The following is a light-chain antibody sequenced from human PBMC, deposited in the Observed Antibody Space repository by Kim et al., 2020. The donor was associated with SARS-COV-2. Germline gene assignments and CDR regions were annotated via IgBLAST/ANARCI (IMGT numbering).Light chain of an antibody. J-gene: IGKJ2*01. CDR3: HQYFSFPFT. CDR2: WAS. CDR1: PSVLYSSNNKNY. Sequence: RATINCKSSPSVLYSSNNKNYFAWYQQKPGQPPKLLIYWASTRESGVPDRFSGSGSGTDFSLTISSLQAEDVAVYYCHQYFSFPFTFGQGTKLEI. V-gene: IGKV4-1*01.